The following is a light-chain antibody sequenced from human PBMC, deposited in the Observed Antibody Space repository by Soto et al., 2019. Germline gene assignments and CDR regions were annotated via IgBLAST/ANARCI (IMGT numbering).Light chain of an antibody. J-gene: IGKJ5*01. Sequence: EIIMTQSPATLSVSPGERATLSCRASQTINNNLAWYQQKPGQAPRLLLFAAYARATGVPARFSGGGSGTDFTLTISSLQSEDSAFYYCQHYNNWPLTFGQGTRLEIK. V-gene: IGKV3-15*01. CDR2: AAY. CDR3: QHYNNWPLT. CDR1: QTINNN.